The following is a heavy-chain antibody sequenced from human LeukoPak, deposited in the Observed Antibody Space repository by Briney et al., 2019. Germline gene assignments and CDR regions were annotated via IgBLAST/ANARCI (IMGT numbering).Heavy chain of an antibody. CDR2: INHSGST. CDR3: ARYAISTFDY. CDR1: GGSFSGYY. Sequence: SETLSLTCAVNGGSFSGYYWSWIRQPPGKGLEWIGEINHSGSTNYNPSLKSRVTISVDTSKNQFSLKLSSVTAADTAVYYCARYAISTFDYWGQGTLVTVSS. V-gene: IGHV4-34*01. J-gene: IGHJ4*02. D-gene: IGHD2-8*01.